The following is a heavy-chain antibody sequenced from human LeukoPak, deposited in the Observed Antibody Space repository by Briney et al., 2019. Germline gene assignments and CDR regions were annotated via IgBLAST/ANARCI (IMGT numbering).Heavy chain of an antibody. CDR1: GGSISSYY. V-gene: IGHV4-59*08. Sequence: SETLSLTCTVSGGSISSYYWSWIRQPPGKGLEWIGYIYYSGGTNYNPSLKSRVTISVDTSKNQFSLKLSSVTAADTAVYYCARHGSPGGYYDSSGYSVDYWGQGTLVTVSS. J-gene: IGHJ4*02. D-gene: IGHD3-22*01. CDR3: ARHGSPGGYYDSSGYSVDY. CDR2: IYYSGGT.